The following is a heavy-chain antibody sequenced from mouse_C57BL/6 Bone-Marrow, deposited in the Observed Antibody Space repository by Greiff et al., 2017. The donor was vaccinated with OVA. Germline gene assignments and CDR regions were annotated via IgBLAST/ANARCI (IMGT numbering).Heavy chain of an antibody. CDR1: GYTFTSYW. D-gene: IGHD2-3*01. CDR3: AREGRWLLRTWFAY. J-gene: IGHJ3*01. V-gene: IGHV1-55*01. CDR2: IYPGSGST. Sequence: QVQLKQPGAELVKPGASVKMSCKASGYTFTSYWITWVKQRPGQGLEWIGDIYPGSGSTNYNEKFKSKATLTVDTSSSTAYMQLSSLTSEDSAVYYCAREGRWLLRTWFAYWGQGTLVTVSA.